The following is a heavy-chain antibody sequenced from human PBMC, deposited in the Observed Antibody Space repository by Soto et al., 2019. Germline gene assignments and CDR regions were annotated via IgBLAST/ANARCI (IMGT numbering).Heavy chain of an antibody. J-gene: IGHJ4*03. Sequence: GSLRLSCAASGFTFSNHAMSGVRQAPGKGLEWVSGISADGSLIYYADYVKGRFSMSRDNSKNTLFLQMNSLRAEDTAAYFGAKRDGLGESAKNLDFWGPEALV. CDR3: AKRDGLGESAKNLDF. CDR2: ISADGSLI. D-gene: IGHD2-15*01. V-gene: IGHV3-23*01. CDR1: GFTFSNHA.